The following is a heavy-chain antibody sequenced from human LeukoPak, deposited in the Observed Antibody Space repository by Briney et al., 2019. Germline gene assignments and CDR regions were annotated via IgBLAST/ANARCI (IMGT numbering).Heavy chain of an antibody. CDR2: IKQDGSEK. D-gene: IGHD3-3*01. Sequence: GGSLRLSCAASGFTFSSYAMSWVRQAPGKGLEWVANIKQDGSEKYYVDSVKGRFTISRDNAKNSLYLQMNSLRAEDTAVYYCARGLTPRRFPKSYNWFDPWGQGTLVTVSS. V-gene: IGHV3-7*01. J-gene: IGHJ5*02. CDR3: ARGLTPRRFPKSYNWFDP. CDR1: GFTFSSYA.